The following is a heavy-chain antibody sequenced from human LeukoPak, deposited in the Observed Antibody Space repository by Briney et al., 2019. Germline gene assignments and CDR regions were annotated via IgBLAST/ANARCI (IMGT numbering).Heavy chain of an antibody. Sequence: QAGGSLRLSCAASGFTFSSYWMHWVRQAPGKGLVWVSRINSDGSSTSYADSVKGRFTISRDNAKNSLYLQMNSLRAEDTAVYYCARESYSSSFFGYWGQGTLVTVSS. V-gene: IGHV3-74*01. CDR3: ARESYSSSFFGY. J-gene: IGHJ4*02. CDR1: GFTFSSYW. D-gene: IGHD6-6*01. CDR2: INSDGSST.